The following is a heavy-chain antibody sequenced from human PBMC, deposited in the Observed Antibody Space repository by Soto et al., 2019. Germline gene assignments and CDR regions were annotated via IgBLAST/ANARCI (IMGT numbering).Heavy chain of an antibody. D-gene: IGHD3-22*01. J-gene: IGHJ4*02. CDR2: IYYSGST. CDR3: ARAVREIVVVRHFDY. V-gene: IGHV4-31*02. Sequence: PSETLSLTCTVSGGSISSGGYYWSWIRQHPGKGLEWIGYIYYSGSTYYNPSPKSRVTISVDTSKNQFSLKLSSVTAADTAVYYCARAVREIVVVRHFDYWGQGTLVTVSS. CDR1: GGSISSGGYY.